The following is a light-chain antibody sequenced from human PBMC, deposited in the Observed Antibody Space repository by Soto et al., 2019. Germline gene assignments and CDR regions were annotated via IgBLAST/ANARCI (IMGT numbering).Light chain of an antibody. CDR2: DIS. V-gene: IGKV1-16*02. Sequence: DIQMTQSPSSLSVSVGDRVTITCRASQRVGKYLAWFQQKPGRAPESLIYDISTLQSGVPSKFSGSGSGTDFTLTINSLQPEDSATYYCQQYHTYLRTFGQGTRLEIK. J-gene: IGKJ5*01. CDR3: QQYHTYLRT. CDR1: QRVGKY.